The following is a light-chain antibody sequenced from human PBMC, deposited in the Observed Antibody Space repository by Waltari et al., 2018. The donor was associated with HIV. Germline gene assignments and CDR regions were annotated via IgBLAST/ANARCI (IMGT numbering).Light chain of an antibody. Sequence: QSLLPQPPSASGTPGPRFTISCSGSYSNIGSNTVNWHHQLQGPAPRALIYNNDKRPSGGPDRCSGAKSGTSASLAISGRQSEEQGDYYCASWDDNLDGWVFGGGTRLTVL. CDR3: ASWDDNLDGWV. V-gene: IGLV1-44*01. CDR2: NND. CDR1: YSNIGSNT. J-gene: IGLJ3*02.